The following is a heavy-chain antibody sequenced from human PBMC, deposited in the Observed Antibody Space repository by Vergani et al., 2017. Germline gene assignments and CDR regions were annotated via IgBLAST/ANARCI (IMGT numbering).Heavy chain of an antibody. CDR3: ARDGRGSSGWYGNWFDP. D-gene: IGHD6-19*01. J-gene: IGHJ5*02. V-gene: IGHV1-3*01. CDR2: INAGNGNT. CDR1: GYTFTSYA. Sequence: QVQLVQSGAEVKKPGASVKVSCKASGYTFTSYAMHWVRQAPGQRLEWMGWINAGNGNTKYSQKFLGRVTITRDTSASTAYMELSSLRSEDTAVYYCARDGRGSSGWYGNWFDPWGQGTLVTVSS.